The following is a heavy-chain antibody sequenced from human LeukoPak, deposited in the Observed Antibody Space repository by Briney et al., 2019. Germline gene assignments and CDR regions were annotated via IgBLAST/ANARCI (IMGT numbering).Heavy chain of an antibody. CDR3: VSHYCSGAYCFLDY. CDR1: GFDFSDYY. V-gene: IGHV3-11*06. D-gene: IGHD6-19*01. Sequence: PGGSLRLSCAASGFDFSDYYMSWVRQSPGEGLEWLAYISANGAYTKYAASVKGRSTISRDNAKKSLYLQISGLRAEDTAVYYCVSHYCSGAYCFLDYWGQGTLVTVSS. CDR2: ISANGAYT. J-gene: IGHJ4*02.